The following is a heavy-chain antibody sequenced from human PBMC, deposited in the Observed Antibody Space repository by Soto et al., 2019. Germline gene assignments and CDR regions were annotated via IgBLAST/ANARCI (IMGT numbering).Heavy chain of an antibody. CDR1: CGSISDDSY. CDR2: IYHTGNT. Sequence: SETLSLTCTVSCGSISDDSYWSWIRQTPGKGLEWIGYIYHTGNTYYNPSLRSRVSISVDKSKSQFSLKLISVTAADTAVYFCARDEYQLLSSVSWFDSWGQGTLVTVSS. V-gene: IGHV4-30-4*01. D-gene: IGHD2-2*01. J-gene: IGHJ5*01. CDR3: ARDEYQLLSSVSWFDS.